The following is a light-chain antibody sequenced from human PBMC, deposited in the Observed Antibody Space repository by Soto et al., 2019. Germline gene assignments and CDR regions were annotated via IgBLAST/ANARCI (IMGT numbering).Light chain of an antibody. CDR3: QQYNNWPWT. J-gene: IGKJ1*01. Sequence: EIVLTHSPVTLSLSPGERATLSCRASQSVSSNLAWYQQKPGQAPRLLIYGASTRATGIPARFSGSGSGTEFTLTISSLQSEDFAVYCCQQYNNWPWTFGQGTKVDI. CDR1: QSVSSN. CDR2: GAS. V-gene: IGKV3-15*01.